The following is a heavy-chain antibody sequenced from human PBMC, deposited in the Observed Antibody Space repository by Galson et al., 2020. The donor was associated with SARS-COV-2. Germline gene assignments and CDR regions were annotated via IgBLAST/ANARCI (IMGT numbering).Heavy chain of an antibody. CDR3: ARDAPYCSSTSCHDY. J-gene: IGHJ4*02. V-gene: IGHV1-69*10. Sequence: SVKVSCKASGGTFSSYVIIWVRQAPGQGLEWIGGIIPFLGIANYAQKFQGRVTLAADKSTSTAYMELSSLRSEDTAVYYCARDAPYCSSTSCHDYGGQGTLVSVSA. CDR1: GGTFSSYV. D-gene: IGHD2-2*01. CDR2: IIPFLGIA.